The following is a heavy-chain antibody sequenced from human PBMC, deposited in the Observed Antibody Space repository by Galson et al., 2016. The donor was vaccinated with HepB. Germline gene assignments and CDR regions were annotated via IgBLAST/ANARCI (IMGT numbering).Heavy chain of an antibody. D-gene: IGHD6-25*01. CDR3: ARDKGVAAAGRGNCDY. J-gene: IGHJ4*02. V-gene: IGHV4-59*01. CDR1: GGSISSYY. Sequence: SETLSLTCTVSGGSISSYYWSWIRQPPGKGLEWIGYIYDTVNTLYNPSLKSRVTISVDTSKNQFSLNLRSVTAADTAVYYCARDKGVAAAGRGNCDYWGQGTLVTVSS. CDR2: IYDTVNT.